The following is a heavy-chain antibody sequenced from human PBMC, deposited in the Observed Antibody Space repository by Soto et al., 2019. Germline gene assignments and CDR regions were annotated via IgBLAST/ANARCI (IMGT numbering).Heavy chain of an antibody. J-gene: IGHJ5*02. D-gene: IGHD2-21*02. Sequence: QVQLVQSGGGVVQPGRSLRLPCEASGFTFSSYSMNWVRQTPGKGLEWVAVVLYDGNRKYYADSVKGRFTVSRDHAKNTLYLQMDNLRIEDTAVYYCARGLVVTAKGWFDLWGQGTLVTVSP. CDR1: GFTFSSYS. CDR3: ARGLVVTAKGWFDL. CDR2: VLYDGNRK. V-gene: IGHV3-30-3*01.